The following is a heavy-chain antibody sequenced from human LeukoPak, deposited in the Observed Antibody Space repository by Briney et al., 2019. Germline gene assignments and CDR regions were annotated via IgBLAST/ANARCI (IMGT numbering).Heavy chain of an antibody. CDR3: AREGNYVWFDP. Sequence: GGSLRLSCAASGFSFSSYSMSWVRQAPGKGLEWVANIKQDGSEKYYVDSVKGRFTISRDNAKNSLYLQMNSLRAEDTAVCYCAREGNYVWFDPWGQGTLVTVSS. CDR1: GFSFSSYS. J-gene: IGHJ5*02. CDR2: IKQDGSEK. V-gene: IGHV3-7*01. D-gene: IGHD4-11*01.